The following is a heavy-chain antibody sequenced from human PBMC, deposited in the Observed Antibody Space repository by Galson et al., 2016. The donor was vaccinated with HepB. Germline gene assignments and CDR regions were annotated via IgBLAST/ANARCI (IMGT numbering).Heavy chain of an antibody. CDR2: INQDGSVK. CDR3: ATQLDF. J-gene: IGHJ4*02. Sequence: SLRLSCAASGFIFTTYWMDWVRQAPGKGLEWVANINQDGSVKYYVDSVRGRFTVSRDNSKNSLYLQMNSLRVEDTAVYYCATQLDFWGQGTLVTVPS. V-gene: IGHV3-7*01. CDR1: GFIFTTYW.